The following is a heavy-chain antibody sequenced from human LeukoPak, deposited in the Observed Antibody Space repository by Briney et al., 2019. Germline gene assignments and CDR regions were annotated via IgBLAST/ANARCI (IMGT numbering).Heavy chain of an antibody. CDR3: AKHFCTGLDCSLFDS. D-gene: IGHD3/OR15-3a*01. V-gene: IGHV3-21*04. J-gene: IGHJ4*02. CDR1: GFTFSSYS. CDR2: ISSSSSYI. Sequence: PGGSLRLSCAASGFTFSSYSMNWVRQAPGKGLEWVSSISSSSSYIYYADSVKGRFIISRDNSKNTLSLQLNSLRPEDAALYYCAKHFCTGLDCSLFDSWGQGTLVTVSS.